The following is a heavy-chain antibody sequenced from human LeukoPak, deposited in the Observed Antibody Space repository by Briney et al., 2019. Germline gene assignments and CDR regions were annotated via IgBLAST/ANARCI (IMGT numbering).Heavy chain of an antibody. Sequence: ASVKVSCEASGYTFTGYYMHWVRQAPGQGLEWMGWINPNSGGTNYAQKFQGRVTMTRDTSISTAYMELSRLRSDDTAVYYCATDERLSKVGEQQLDYWGQGTLVTVSS. D-gene: IGHD6-13*01. V-gene: IGHV1-2*02. CDR1: GYTFTGYY. CDR2: INPNSGGT. J-gene: IGHJ4*02. CDR3: ATDERLSKVGEQQLDY.